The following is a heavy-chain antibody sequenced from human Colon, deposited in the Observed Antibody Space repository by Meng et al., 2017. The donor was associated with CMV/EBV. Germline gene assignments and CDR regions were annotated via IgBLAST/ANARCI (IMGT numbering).Heavy chain of an antibody. V-gene: IGHV3-69-1*01. Sequence: GESLKISCATSGFRFSGNYVSWVRQAPGKGLEWVSITYNEDKIYYADSVAGRFTISRDNAKNSLYLQMNSLRAEDTAVYYCARGVVVPAATYGMDVWGQGTTVTVSS. CDR3: ARGVVVPAATYGMDV. D-gene: IGHD2-2*01. CDR2: TYNEDKI. J-gene: IGHJ6*02. CDR1: GFRFSGNY.